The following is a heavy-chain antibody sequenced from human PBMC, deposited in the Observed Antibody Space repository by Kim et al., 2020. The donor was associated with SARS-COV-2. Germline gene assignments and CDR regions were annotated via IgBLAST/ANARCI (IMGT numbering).Heavy chain of an antibody. V-gene: IGHV4-30-2*05. CDR3: ARGVGLNWFDP. D-gene: IGHD1-26*01. Sequence: DYHPALKSRATISVNTPQNQFSLKLSSVTAANTAVYYCARGVGLNWFDPWGQGTLVTVSS. J-gene: IGHJ5*02.